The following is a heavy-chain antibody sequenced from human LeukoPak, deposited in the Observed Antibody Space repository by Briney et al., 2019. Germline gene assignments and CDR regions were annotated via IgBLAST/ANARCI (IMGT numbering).Heavy chain of an antibody. V-gene: IGHV3-7*01. CDR2: IKQDGSEK. J-gene: IGHJ4*02. Sequence: PGGSLRLSCAASGFTFSSYWMSWVRQAPGKGLEWVANIKQDGSEKYYVDSVKGRFTISRDNAKNSLYLQMNSLRAEDTAVYYCARKNAWEVGAYYFDSWGQAPLVTAS. CDR3: ARKNAWEVGAYYFDS. CDR1: GFTFSSYW. D-gene: IGHD1-26*01.